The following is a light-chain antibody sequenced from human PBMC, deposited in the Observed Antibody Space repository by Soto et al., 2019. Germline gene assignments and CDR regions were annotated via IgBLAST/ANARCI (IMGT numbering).Light chain of an antibody. CDR1: TGAVTSGYY. Sequence: QAVVTQEPSLTVSPGGTVTLTCASSTGAVTSGYYTIWFQQKPGQAPRALIYSTSNKYSWTPARFSGSLLGGRAALTLSGVQPEDEAEYYCLLYYGGQLGVFGGGTKVTV. J-gene: IGLJ2*01. CDR3: LLYYGGQLGV. V-gene: IGLV7-43*01. CDR2: STS.